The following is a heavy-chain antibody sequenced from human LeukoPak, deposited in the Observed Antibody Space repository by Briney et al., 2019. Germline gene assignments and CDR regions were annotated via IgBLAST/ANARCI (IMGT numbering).Heavy chain of an antibody. V-gene: IGHV4-30-4*01. CDR1: GGSISSGDYY. CDR2: IYYSGST. CDR3: ARSKVVTYYFDY. D-gene: IGHD4-23*01. J-gene: IGHJ4*02. Sequence: SQTLSLTCTVSGGSISSGDYYWSWIRQPPGKGLEWIGCIYYSGSTYYNPSLKSRVTISVDTSKNQFSLKLSSVTAADTAVYYCARSKVVTYYFDYWGQGTLVTVSS.